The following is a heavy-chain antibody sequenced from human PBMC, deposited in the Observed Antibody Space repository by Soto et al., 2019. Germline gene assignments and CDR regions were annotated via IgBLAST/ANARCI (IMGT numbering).Heavy chain of an antibody. CDR3: ARVSCSGGSCSDAFDI. CDR1: GGSISSGGYS. D-gene: IGHD2-15*01. CDR2: IYHSGST. V-gene: IGHV4-30-2*01. J-gene: IGHJ3*02. Sequence: QLQLQESGSGLVKPSQTLSLTCAVSGGSISSGGYSWSWIRQPPGKGLEWIGYIYHSGSTYYNPYLKSRVTISVDRSKNQFSLKLSSVTAADTAVYYCARVSCSGGSCSDAFDIWGQGTMVTVSS.